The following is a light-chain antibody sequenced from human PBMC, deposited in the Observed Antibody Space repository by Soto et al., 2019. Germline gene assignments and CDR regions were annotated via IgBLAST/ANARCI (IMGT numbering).Light chain of an antibody. CDR3: CSYARTSTYV. Sequence: QSVLTQPASVSGSPGQSITISCTGTVSDVGGYDSVSWYQQHPGRAPKLIIYGVNNRPSGVSNRFSASKSADTASLTISGLQAEDEANYYCCSYARTSTYVFGTGTKVTVL. CDR2: GVN. CDR1: VSDVGGYDS. V-gene: IGLV2-14*03. J-gene: IGLJ1*01.